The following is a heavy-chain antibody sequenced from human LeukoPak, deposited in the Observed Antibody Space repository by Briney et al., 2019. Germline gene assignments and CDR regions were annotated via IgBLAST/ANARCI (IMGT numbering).Heavy chain of an antibody. CDR2: INHSGST. CDR3: ARHRYSYGFDY. D-gene: IGHD5-18*01. Sequence: SETLSLTCAVYGGSFRVYYWSWIREPPGKGLEWGGEINHSGSTNYSPSLKSRVTISVDTSKNQFSLKLSSVTAADTAVYYCARHRYSYGFDYWGQGTLVTVSS. V-gene: IGHV4-34*01. J-gene: IGHJ4*02. CDR1: GGSFRVYY.